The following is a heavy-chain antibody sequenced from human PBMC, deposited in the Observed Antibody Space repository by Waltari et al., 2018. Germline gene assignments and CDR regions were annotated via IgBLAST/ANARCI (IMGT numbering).Heavy chain of an antibody. V-gene: IGHV1-3*03. CDR2: INAGNGNT. J-gene: IGHJ4*02. Sequence: QVQLVQSGAEVKKPGASVKVSCKASGYTFTSYAMHWVRQAPGQRLEWMGWINAGNGNTKYSQEFQGRVTITRDTSASTAYMELSSLRSEDTAVYYCARGSYYTGTTDYWGQGTLVTVSS. D-gene: IGHD1-7*01. CDR1: GYTFTSYA. CDR3: ARGSYYTGTTDY.